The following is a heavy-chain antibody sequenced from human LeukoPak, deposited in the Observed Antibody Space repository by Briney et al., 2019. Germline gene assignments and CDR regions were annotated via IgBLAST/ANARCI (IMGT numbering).Heavy chain of an antibody. D-gene: IGHD5-12*01. V-gene: IGHV4-61*01. CDR3: ARDRGKVAGAFDI. J-gene: IGHJ3*02. CDR2: IYYSGST. CDR1: GGSVSSGSYY. Sequence: SETLSLTCTVSGGSVSSGSYYWSWVRQPPGKGLEWIGYIYYSGSTNYNPSLKSRVTISVDTSKNQFSLKLSSVTAADTAVYYCARDRGKVAGAFDIWGQGTMVTVSS.